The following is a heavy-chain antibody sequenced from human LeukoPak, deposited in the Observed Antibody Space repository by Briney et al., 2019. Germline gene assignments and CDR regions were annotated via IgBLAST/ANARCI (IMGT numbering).Heavy chain of an antibody. CDR1: GLTLSSYA. J-gene: IGHJ6*03. V-gene: IGHV3-23*01. CDR2: ISGSVGST. CDR3: SRAVNKGKGHDYYYYYYMDV. Sequence: GGSLRLSCAASGLTLSSYAMSWVRQAPEKGLEWVSAISGSVGSTYYADSLKGRFTIYRDNAKNSLYLQMNSLRAEDRALYYCSRAVNKGKGHDYYYYYYMDVWGKGTTVTVSS.